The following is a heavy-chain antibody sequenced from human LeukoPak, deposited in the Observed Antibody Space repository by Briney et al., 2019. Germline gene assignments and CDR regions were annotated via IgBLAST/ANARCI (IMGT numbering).Heavy chain of an antibody. Sequence: SQTLSLTCAISGDSVSSNSAAWHWIRQSRWRGLEWLGRTYYRSKWNNDYAVSVKSRITINPATSKNQCAQQLNSDTPEDTAVYYGARQFGSVFGAWGQGTLVTVSS. CDR2: TYYRSKWNN. J-gene: IGHJ5*02. CDR1: GDSVSSNSAA. V-gene: IGHV6-1*01. CDR3: ARQFGSVFGA. D-gene: IGHD3-10*01.